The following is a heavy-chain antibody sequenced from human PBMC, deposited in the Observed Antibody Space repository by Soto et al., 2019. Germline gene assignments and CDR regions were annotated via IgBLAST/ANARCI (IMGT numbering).Heavy chain of an antibody. J-gene: IGHJ5*01. CDR2: IYYSGST. V-gene: IGHV4-39*01. Sequence: QLQLQESGPGLVKPSETLSLTCTVSGGSISSSSYYWGWIRQPPGKGLEWIGSIYYSGSTYYNFSPKIRVTLIVDTAKNQFSLRLSSVTAADTGVYYCVRHLPLRTWFDPRGQGTLVTVSS. CDR3: VRHLPLRTWFDP. CDR1: GGSISSSSYY.